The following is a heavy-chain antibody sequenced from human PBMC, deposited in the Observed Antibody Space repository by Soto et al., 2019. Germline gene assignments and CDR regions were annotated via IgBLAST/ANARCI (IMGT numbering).Heavy chain of an antibody. J-gene: IGHJ4*02. Sequence: GGSLRLSCAASGFTFSSYAMHWVRQAPGKGLEWVAVISYDGSNKYYADSVKGRFTISRDNSENTLYLQMNSLRAEDTAVYYCARDQFAVVDYWGQGTLVTVSS. CDR2: ISYDGSNK. CDR1: GFTFSSYA. CDR3: ARDQFAVVDY. D-gene: IGHD6-19*01. V-gene: IGHV3-30-3*01.